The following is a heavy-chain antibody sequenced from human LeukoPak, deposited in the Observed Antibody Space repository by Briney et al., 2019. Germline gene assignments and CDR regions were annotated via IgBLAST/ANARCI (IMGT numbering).Heavy chain of an antibody. D-gene: IGHD6-19*01. CDR3: ARVGYKAVAGTGTYYFDY. J-gene: IGHJ4*02. CDR2: ISTYNGNT. V-gene: IGHV1-18*01. CDR1: GCTFTSYG. Sequence: ASVKVSCKASGCTFTSYGISWVRQAPGQGLEWMGWISTYNGNTNYAQKLQGRVTMTTDTSTSTAYMELRSLRSDDTAVYYCARVGYKAVAGTGTYYFDYWGQGTLVTDSS.